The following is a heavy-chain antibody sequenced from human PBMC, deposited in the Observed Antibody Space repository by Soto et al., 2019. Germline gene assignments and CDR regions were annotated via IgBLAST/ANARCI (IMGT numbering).Heavy chain of an antibody. J-gene: IGHJ3*02. V-gene: IGHV1-24*01. CDR3: ATDLPIRNDAFDI. CDR1: GYTLTELS. Sequence: ASVKVSCKVSGYTLTELSMHWVRQAPGKGLEWMGGFDPEDGETIYAQKFQGRVTMTEETSTDTAYMELSSLRSEDTAVYYCATDLPIRNDAFDIWGQGTMVTVSS. CDR2: FDPEDGET.